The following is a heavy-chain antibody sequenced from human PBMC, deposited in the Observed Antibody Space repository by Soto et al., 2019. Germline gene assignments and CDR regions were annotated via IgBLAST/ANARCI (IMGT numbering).Heavy chain of an antibody. CDR1: GYTFTGYY. Sequence: ASVKVSCKASGYTFTGYYMHWVRQAPGQGLEWMGWINPNSGGTNYAQKFQGWVTMTRDTSISTAYMELSRLRSDDTAGYFCGRGPHSGSDYDFDYWGQGTLVTVSS. V-gene: IGHV1-2*04. D-gene: IGHD5-12*01. CDR2: INPNSGGT. J-gene: IGHJ4*02. CDR3: GRGPHSGSDYDFDY.